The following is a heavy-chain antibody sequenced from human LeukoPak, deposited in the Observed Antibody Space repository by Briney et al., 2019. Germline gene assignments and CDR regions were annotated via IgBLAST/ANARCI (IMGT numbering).Heavy chain of an antibody. Sequence: PSETLSLTCSVSGGSISSYYWSSIRQPPGRGLEWIGYIYYSGRTNYNPSLKSRVTISVETSKNQFSLKLSSVTAADTAVYYCARDSPYYYGSGSYWYYFDYWGQGTLVTVSS. CDR1: GGSISSYY. CDR3: ARDSPYYYGSGSYWYYFDY. V-gene: IGHV4-59*12. D-gene: IGHD3-10*01. CDR2: IYYSGRT. J-gene: IGHJ4*02.